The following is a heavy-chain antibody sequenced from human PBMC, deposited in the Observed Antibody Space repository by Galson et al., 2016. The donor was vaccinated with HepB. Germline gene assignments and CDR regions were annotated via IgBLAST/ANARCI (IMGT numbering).Heavy chain of an antibody. D-gene: IGHD1-26*01. CDR3: DQGSPAPAV. V-gene: IGHV3-23*01. Sequence: SLRLSCAASGFSFGSFGMPWVRQAPGKGLECVASISRSGDSRDYADSVRGRFTISRDNSKNLLYLQMDSLRAEDTDTYYCDQGSPAPAVWGKGTTVTVSS. CDR2: ISRSGDSR. CDR1: GFSFGSFG. J-gene: IGHJ6*03.